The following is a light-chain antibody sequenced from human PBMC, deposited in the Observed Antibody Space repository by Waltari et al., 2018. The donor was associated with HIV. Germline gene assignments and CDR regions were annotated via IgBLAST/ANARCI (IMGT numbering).Light chain of an antibody. V-gene: IGLV2-8*01. CDR3: SSYAGSSTLM. Sequence: QSALPQPPSASGSPGQSVPISCTGTSSDVGGHNFASWYHQHPGKAPKLLIFEATKRPSGVPDRVSGSKSGNTASLTVSGLQAEDEADYYCSSYAGSSTLMFGGGTKLTVL. CDR2: EAT. CDR1: SSDVGGHNF. J-gene: IGLJ3*02.